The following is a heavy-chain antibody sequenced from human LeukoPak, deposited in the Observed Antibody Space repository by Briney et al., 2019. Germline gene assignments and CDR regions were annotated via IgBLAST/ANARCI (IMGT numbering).Heavy chain of an antibody. V-gene: IGHV3-23*01. CDR2: ISGSGGST. CDR1: GLTFSSYA. Sequence: GGSLRLSCAASGLTFSSYAMNWVRQAPGKGLEWVSAISGSGGSTYYADSVKGRFTISRDNSKNTLYLQMNSLRAEDTAVYYCISSSSFTGGFDPWGQGTLVTVSS. J-gene: IGHJ5*02. CDR3: ISSSSFTGGFDP. D-gene: IGHD6-13*01.